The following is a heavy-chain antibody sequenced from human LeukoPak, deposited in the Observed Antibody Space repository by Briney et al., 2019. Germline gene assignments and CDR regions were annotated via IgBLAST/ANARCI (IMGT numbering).Heavy chain of an antibody. CDR1: AGSIRSYY. D-gene: IGHD4-17*01. Sequence: TPSETLSLTCTVSAGSIRSYYWSWIRQPPGKGLELIGYIFNSGSTNYNPSLKSRVTISVDTSKNQFSLKLSSVTAADTAVYYCARGLYGDYAYYYYYYMDVWGKGTTVTVSS. J-gene: IGHJ6*03. CDR2: IFNSGST. V-gene: IGHV4-59*12. CDR3: ARGLYGDYAYYYYYYMDV.